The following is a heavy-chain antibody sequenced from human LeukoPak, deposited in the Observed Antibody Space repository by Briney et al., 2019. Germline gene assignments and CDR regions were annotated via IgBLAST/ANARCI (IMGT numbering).Heavy chain of an antibody. CDR3: TKSRFYDYVWGGS. Sequence: KPGRSLRLSCTASGISIGDYAMSWYRQAPGKGLEWVSLIRSKAYGGTTEYAASVEGRFTISRDDSKSIAYLQMNSLKTEDTAVYYCTKSRFYDYVWGGSWGQGTLVTVSS. D-gene: IGHD3-16*01. CDR2: IRSKAYGGTT. V-gene: IGHV3-49*05. J-gene: IGHJ5*02. CDR1: GISIGDYA.